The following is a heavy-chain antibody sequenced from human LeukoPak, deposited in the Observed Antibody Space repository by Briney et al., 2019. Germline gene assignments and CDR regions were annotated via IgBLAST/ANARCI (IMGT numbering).Heavy chain of an antibody. V-gene: IGHV3-74*01. Sequence: GGSLRLSCGASGFTFSSYAMSWVRQAPGKGLVWVSQINPDGSSTDYADSVKGRFTSSRDNAKNTVYLQMNSLRAEDTAVYYCARVGRTPPFNWGQGTLVTVSS. CDR2: INPDGSST. CDR1: GFTFSSYA. CDR3: ARVGRTPPFN. J-gene: IGHJ4*02.